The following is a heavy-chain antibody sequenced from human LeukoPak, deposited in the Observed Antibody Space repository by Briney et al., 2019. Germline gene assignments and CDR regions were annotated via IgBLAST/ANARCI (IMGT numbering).Heavy chain of an antibody. CDR2: INWNGGST. CDR1: GFTFDDYG. CDR3: ARDGGSSYYYYYYMDV. V-gene: IGHV3-20*04. J-gene: IGHJ6*03. D-gene: IGHD3-16*01. Sequence: GGSLRLSCAASGFTFDDYGMSWVRQAPGKGLEWVSGINWNGGSTGYADSVKGRFTISRDNAKNSLYLQMNSLRAEDTALYYCARDGGSSYYYYYYMDVWGKGTTVTVSS.